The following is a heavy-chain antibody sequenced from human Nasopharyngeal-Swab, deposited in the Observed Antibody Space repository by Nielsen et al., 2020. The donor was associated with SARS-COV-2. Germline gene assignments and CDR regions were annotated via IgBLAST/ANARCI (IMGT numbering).Heavy chain of an antibody. CDR1: GGSISSYY. D-gene: IGHD3-3*01. J-gene: IGHJ4*02. CDR3: ARHVSTTIFGVVIISYFDY. CDR2: ISYSGST. V-gene: IGHV4-59*08. Sequence: SETLSLTCTVSGGSISSYYWSWIRQPPGKGLEWIGYISYSGSTNYNPSLKSRVTISVDTSKNQFSLKLSSVTAADTAVYYCARHVSTTIFGVVIISYFDYWGQGTLVTVSS.